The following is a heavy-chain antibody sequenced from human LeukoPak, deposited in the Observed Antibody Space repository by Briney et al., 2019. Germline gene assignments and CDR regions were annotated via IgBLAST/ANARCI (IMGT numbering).Heavy chain of an antibody. V-gene: IGHV3-11*01. J-gene: IGHJ5*02. Sequence: NPGGSLRLSCAASGFIFNDYYMTWFRQAPGKGPEWVSYITNSGTTIHRDSVKGRFTLSRDKSKNTLYLQMNSLRAEDTAVYYCARDNRVVTIFGVVTRWWFDPWGQGTLVTVSS. CDR1: GFIFNDYY. CDR2: ITNSGTTI. CDR3: ARDNRVVTIFGVVTRWWFDP. D-gene: IGHD3-3*01.